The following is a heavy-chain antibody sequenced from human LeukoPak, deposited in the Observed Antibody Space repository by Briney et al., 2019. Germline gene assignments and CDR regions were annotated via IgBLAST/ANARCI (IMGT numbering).Heavy chain of an antibody. V-gene: IGHV1-8*02. CDR1: GYTFTSYD. CDR2: MNPNRGKT. CDR3: ARANVRWLVLMGDQRRSYGMDV. J-gene: IGHJ6*02. Sequence: GPSLKVSCKPSGYTFTSYDINWVRKAPGQGPEWLGWMNPNRGKTGYAQKFQGRVTMTRNTSISTVYMELSSLRSEDTAVYYCARANVRWLVLMGDQRRSYGMDVWGQGTTVTVSS. D-gene: IGHD2-8*01.